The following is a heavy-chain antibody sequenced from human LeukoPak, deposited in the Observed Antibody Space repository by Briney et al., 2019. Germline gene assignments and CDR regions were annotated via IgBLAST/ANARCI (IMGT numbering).Heavy chain of an antibody. J-gene: IGHJ4*02. D-gene: IGHD4/OR15-4a*01. CDR2: ISGSGDST. V-gene: IGHV3-23*01. CDR1: GFTFSSYS. Sequence: GGSLRLSCAVSGFTFSSYSMSWVRQAPGKGLEWVSAISGSGDSTYYADSVKGRFTISRDNSKNTLYLQMNSLRAEDTAVYYCARRAGAYSHPYDYWGQGTLVTVSS. CDR3: ARRAGAYSHPYDY.